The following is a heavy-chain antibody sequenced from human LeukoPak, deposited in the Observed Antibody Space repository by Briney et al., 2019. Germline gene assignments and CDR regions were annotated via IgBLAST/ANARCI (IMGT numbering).Heavy chain of an antibody. V-gene: IGHV3-13*01. Sequence: TGGSLRLSCAACGFTFSSYDMHWVRQATGKGLEWVSAIGTAGDTYYPGSVKGRFTISRDNAKNSLYLQMNSLRAEDTAVYYCAELGITMIGGVWGKGTTVTISS. D-gene: IGHD3-10*02. CDR1: GFTFSSYD. CDR3: AELGITMIGGV. CDR2: IGTAGDT. J-gene: IGHJ6*04.